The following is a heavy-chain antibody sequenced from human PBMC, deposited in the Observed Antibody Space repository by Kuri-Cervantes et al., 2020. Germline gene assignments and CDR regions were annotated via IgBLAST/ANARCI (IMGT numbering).Heavy chain of an antibody. D-gene: IGHD6-6*01. CDR1: GYTFTSYG. CDR3: ARSARIAALYYFDY. J-gene: IGHJ4*02. Sequence: SVKVSCKASGYTFTSYGISWVRQAPGQGLEWMGGIIPIFGTANYAQKFQGRVTITTDESTSTAYMELSSLRSEDTAVYYCARSARIAALYYFDYWGQGTLVTVSS. V-gene: IGHV1-69*05. CDR2: IIPIFGTA.